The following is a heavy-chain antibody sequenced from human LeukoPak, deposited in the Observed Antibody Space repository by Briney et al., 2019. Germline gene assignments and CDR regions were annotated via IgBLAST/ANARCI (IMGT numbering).Heavy chain of an antibody. CDR1: GFTFSSYA. J-gene: IGHJ3*02. Sequence: GGSLRLSCAGPGFTFSSYAMSWVRQAPGKGLEWVSATSGAGGSTYYADSVKGRFTISRDNSKNTLYLQMNSLRAEDTAIYYCAKDTSDYVWGSYRHAFDILGQGTMVTVSS. CDR3: AKDTSDYVWGSYRHAFDI. CDR2: TSGAGGST. D-gene: IGHD3-16*02. V-gene: IGHV3-23*01.